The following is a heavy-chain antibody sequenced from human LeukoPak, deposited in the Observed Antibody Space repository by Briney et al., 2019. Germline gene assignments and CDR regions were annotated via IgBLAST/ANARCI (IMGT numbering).Heavy chain of an antibody. J-gene: IGHJ4*02. V-gene: IGHV3-30-3*01. CDR2: ISYDGSNK. CDR3: ARDQHTAAWQLVPDY. CDR1: GFTFSSYA. D-gene: IGHD6-6*01. Sequence: QPGRSLRLSCAASGFTFSSYAMHWVRQAPGKGLEWVAVISYDGSNKYYADSVKGRFTISRDNSKNTLYLQMNSLRAEDTAVYYCARDQHTAAWQLVPDYWGQGTLVTVSS.